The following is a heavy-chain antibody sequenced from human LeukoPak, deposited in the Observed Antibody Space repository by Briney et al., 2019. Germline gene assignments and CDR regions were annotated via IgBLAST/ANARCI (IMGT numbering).Heavy chain of an antibody. D-gene: IGHD3-9*01. J-gene: IGHJ4*02. CDR3: ARGDILTGYCPDY. V-gene: IGHV4-31*03. Sequence: SEALSLTCTVSGGSISSGGYYWSWIRQHPGTGLEWIGYIYYSGSTYYNPSLKSRVTISVDTSKNQFSLKLSSVTAADTAVYYCARGDILTGYCPDYWGQGTLVTVSS. CDR2: IYYSGST. CDR1: GGSISSGGYY.